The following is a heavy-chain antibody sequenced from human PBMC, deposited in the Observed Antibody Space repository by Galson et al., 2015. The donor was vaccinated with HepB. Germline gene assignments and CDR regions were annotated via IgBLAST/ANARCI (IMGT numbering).Heavy chain of an antibody. Sequence: SMRLSCAASGFTFSNAWMNWVRQAPGKGLEWVGRIKSKTDGGTTDYAAPVKGRFTISRDDSKNTLYLQMNSLKTEDTAVYYCTTGITINYNGPRDYYYGMDVWGQGTTVTVSS. CDR3: TTGITINYNGPRDYYYGMDV. D-gene: IGHD2-8*01. CDR2: IKSKTDGGTT. J-gene: IGHJ6*02. V-gene: IGHV3-15*07. CDR1: GFTFSNAW.